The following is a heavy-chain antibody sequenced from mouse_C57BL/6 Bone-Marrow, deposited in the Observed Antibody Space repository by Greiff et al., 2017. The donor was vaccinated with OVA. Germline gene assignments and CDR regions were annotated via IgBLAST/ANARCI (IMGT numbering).Heavy chain of an antibody. D-gene: IGHD2-2*01. CDR1: GYTFTSYW. CDR2: IHPNSGST. J-gene: IGHJ3*01. Sequence: QVQLQQPGAELVKPGASVKLSCKASGYTFTSYWMHWVKQRPGQGLEWIGLIHPNSGSTNYNEKFKSKATLTVDKSSSTAYMQLSSLTSEDSAVYYCARYEGYVFAYWGQGTLVTVSA. CDR3: ARYEGYVFAY. V-gene: IGHV1-64*01.